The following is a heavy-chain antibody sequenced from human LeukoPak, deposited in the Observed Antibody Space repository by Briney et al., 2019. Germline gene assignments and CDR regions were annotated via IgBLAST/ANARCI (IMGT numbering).Heavy chain of an antibody. CDR1: GFTFSDHS. J-gene: IGHJ6*02. CDR3: AKEGRGVGYGMDV. CDR2: ISSTSGTI. V-gene: IGHV3-48*02. D-gene: IGHD3-10*01. Sequence: QPGGSLRLSCAASGFTFSDHSMNWVRQAPGKGLEWVSYISSTSGTISYADSVKGRFTISRDNAKNSLYLQMNSLIDEDTAVYYCAKEGRGVGYGMDVWGQGTTVTVSS.